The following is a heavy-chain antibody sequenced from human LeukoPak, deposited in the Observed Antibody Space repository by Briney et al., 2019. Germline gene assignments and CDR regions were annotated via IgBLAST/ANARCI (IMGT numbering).Heavy chain of an antibody. Sequence: GGSLRLSCAASGFTFSSYAMHWVRQAPGKGLEWVAVISYDGSSKYYADSVKGRFTISRDNSKNTLYLQMNSLRAEDTAVYYCARDSTSFIVVVPAASYGMDVWGQGTTVTVSS. CDR2: ISYDGSSK. D-gene: IGHD2-2*01. CDR1: GFTFSSYA. CDR3: ARDSTSFIVVVPAASYGMDV. J-gene: IGHJ6*02. V-gene: IGHV3-30-3*01.